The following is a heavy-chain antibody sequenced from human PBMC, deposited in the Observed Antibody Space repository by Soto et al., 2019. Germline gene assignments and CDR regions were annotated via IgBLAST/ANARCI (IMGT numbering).Heavy chain of an antibody. V-gene: IGHV1-69*13. J-gene: IGHJ6*02. D-gene: IGHD5-12*01. CDR2: IIPIFGTA. CDR3: ARCGYSGYDRPDYYYYYGMDV. Sequence: SVKVSCKASGGTFSSYAISWVRQDPGQGLEWMGGIIPIFGTANYAQKFQGRVTITADESTSTAYMELSSLRSEDTAVYYCARCGYSGYDRPDYYYYYGMDVWGQGTTVTVSS. CDR1: GGTFSSYA.